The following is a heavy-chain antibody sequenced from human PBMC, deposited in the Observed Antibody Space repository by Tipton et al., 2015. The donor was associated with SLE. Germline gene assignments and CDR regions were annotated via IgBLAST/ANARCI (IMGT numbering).Heavy chain of an antibody. D-gene: IGHD6-13*01. V-gene: IGHV3-21*01. CDR2: ISSSGTYI. J-gene: IGHJ3*02. CDR3: ARPSDSSTWYQDAFDI. Sequence: GSLRLSCAASGFTFRTYAMNWVRQAPGKGLEWVASISSSGTYIYYADPVKGRFTISRDNAKNSLYLQMNSLRPDDTAVYYCARPSDSSTWYQDAFDIWGQGTMVTVSS. CDR1: GFTFRTYA.